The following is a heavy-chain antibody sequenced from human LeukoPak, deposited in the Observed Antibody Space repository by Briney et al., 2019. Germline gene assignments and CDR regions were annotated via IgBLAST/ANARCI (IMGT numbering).Heavy chain of an antibody. CDR2: INPNSGGT. D-gene: IGHD2-21*02. Sequence: ASVKVSCKASGYTFTSYAMHWVRQAPGQRLEWMGWINPNSGGTNYAQKFQGRVTMTRDTSISTAYMELSRLRSDDTAVYYCARDAAYCGGDCYSDSWGQGTLVTVSS. V-gene: IGHV1-2*02. J-gene: IGHJ4*02. CDR1: GYTFTSYA. CDR3: ARDAAYCGGDCYSDS.